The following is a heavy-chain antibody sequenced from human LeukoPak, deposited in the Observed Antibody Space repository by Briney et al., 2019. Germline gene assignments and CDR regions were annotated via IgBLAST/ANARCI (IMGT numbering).Heavy chain of an antibody. V-gene: IGHV4-59*08. D-gene: IGHD3-10*01. CDR2: IYYSGST. CDR1: GGSISSYY. CDR3: ASGHYYGSGSYFGWFDP. Sequence: SETLSLTCTVSGGSISSYYWSWIRQPPGKGLEWIGYIYYSGSTNYNPSLKSRVTISVDTSKNQFSLKLSSVTAADTAVYYCASGHYYGSGSYFGWFDPWGRGTLVTVSS. J-gene: IGHJ5*02.